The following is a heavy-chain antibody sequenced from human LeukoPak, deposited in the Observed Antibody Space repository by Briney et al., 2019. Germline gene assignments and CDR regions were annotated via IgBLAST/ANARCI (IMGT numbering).Heavy chain of an antibody. Sequence: SETLSLTCTVSGDSISSFYWSWIRQPAGKGLEWIGRIYSSGSTNYNPSLESRVTMSVDTSKNQFSLKLSSVTAADTAVYYCARREGYYYYYMDVWGKGTTVTVSS. CDR3: ARREGYYYYYMDV. J-gene: IGHJ6*03. V-gene: IGHV4-4*07. CDR2: IYSSGST. CDR1: GDSISSFY.